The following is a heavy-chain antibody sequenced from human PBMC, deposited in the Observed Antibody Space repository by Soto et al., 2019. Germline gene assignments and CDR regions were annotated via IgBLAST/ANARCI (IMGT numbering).Heavy chain of an antibody. CDR1: GYNFNNYW. CDR3: ARLRCISTSCRLEFDY. J-gene: IGHJ4*02. CDR2: IYPGDSET. D-gene: IGHD2-2*01. Sequence: GESLKISCKGSGYNFNNYWIAWVRQMPGKGLEWLGIIYPGDSETTYSPSFQGQVTISVDKSISTAYLLWGSLKASDTAIYYCARLRCISTSCRLEFDYWGQGTLVTVSS. V-gene: IGHV5-51*01.